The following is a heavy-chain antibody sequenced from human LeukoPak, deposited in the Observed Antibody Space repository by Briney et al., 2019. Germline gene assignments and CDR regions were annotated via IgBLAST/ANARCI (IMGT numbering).Heavy chain of an antibody. Sequence: PGGSLRLSCAASGFTFSSYAMHWVRQAPGKGLEWVGRTRNKANSYTTEYAASVKGRFTISRDDSKNSLYLQMNSLKTEDTAVYYCARGRVYYDILTGYYPWSYYFDYWGQGTLVTVSS. D-gene: IGHD3-9*01. CDR1: GFTFSSYA. CDR3: ARGRVYYDILTGYYPWSYYFDY. CDR2: TRNKANSYTT. J-gene: IGHJ4*02. V-gene: IGHV3-72*01.